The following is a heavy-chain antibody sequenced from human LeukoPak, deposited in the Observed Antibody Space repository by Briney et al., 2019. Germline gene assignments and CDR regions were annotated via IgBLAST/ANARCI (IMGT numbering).Heavy chain of an antibody. J-gene: IGHJ4*02. CDR2: ISSSSSYI. V-gene: IGHV3-21*01. CDR1: GFTFSSYS. D-gene: IGHD3-10*01. Sequence: GGSLRLSCAASGFTFSSYSMNWVRQAPGKGLEWVSSISSSSSYIYYADSVKGRFTISRDNAKNSLYLQMNSPRAEDTAVYYCARDLISSAMVRGVMAYWGQGTLVTVSS. CDR3: ARDLISSAMVRGVMAY.